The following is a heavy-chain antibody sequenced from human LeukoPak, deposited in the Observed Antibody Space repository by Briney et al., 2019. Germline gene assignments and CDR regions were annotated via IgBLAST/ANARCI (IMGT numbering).Heavy chain of an antibody. CDR1: GYTFTSYD. J-gene: IGHJ4*02. CDR2: INPNSGDA. CDR3: ARDERYDSSGYPFDY. Sequence: GASVKVSCKASGYTFTSYDINWVRQATGQGLEWMGWINPNSGDANYAQKFQGRVTMTRDTSISTAYMELSRLRSDDTAVYYCARDERYDSSGYPFDYWGQGTLVTVSS. V-gene: IGHV1-2*02. D-gene: IGHD3-22*01.